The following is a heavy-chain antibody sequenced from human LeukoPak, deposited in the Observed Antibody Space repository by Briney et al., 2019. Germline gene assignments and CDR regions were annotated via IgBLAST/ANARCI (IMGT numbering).Heavy chain of an antibody. D-gene: IGHD6-19*01. CDR1: GFIFSNYG. CDR2: IKEDGSDK. Sequence: GGSLRLSCAASGFIFSNYGMNWVRQSPGKGLEWVANIKEDGSDKYYVDSVKGRFTISRDNAKNSLYLQMNSLRAEDTAVYYCARNSGWFRFDYWGQGTLVTVSS. V-gene: IGHV3-7*03. CDR3: ARNSGWFRFDY. J-gene: IGHJ4*02.